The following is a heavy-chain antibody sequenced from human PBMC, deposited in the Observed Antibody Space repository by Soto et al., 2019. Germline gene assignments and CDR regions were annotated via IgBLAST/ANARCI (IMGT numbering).Heavy chain of an antibody. CDR3: ARAVFCTDGFCFPNWLDP. Sequence: PSETLSLTSTVSGDSINSDGNSWSWIRQPPGEALEWIGYIYQAGTTQYTPSLSSRVSISADRSKNQFSLHLTSVTAADTAVYYCARAVFCTDGFCFPNWLDPWGQGILVTVSS. V-gene: IGHV4-30-2*01. CDR2: IYQAGTT. J-gene: IGHJ5*02. D-gene: IGHD2-8*01. CDR1: GDSINSDGNS.